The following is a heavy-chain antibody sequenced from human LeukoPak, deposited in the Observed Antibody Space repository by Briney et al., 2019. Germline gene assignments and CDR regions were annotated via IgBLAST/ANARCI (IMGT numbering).Heavy chain of an antibody. CDR1: GFTFSDYN. D-gene: IGHD3-3*01. J-gene: IGHJ6*03. V-gene: IGHV3-11*01. CDR3: AKDGGGTIFGMVIIVHYMDV. Sequence: GGSLRLSCAASGFTFSDYNMRWIRQAPGKGLEWVSSISRSGSTKYYADSVKGRFTISRDNAKTSLYLQMNSLRAEDTALYYCAKDGGGTIFGMVIIVHYMDVWGKGTTVTVSS. CDR2: ISRSGSTK.